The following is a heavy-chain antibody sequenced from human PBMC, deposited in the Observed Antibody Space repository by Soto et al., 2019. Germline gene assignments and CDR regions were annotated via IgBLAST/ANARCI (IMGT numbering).Heavy chain of an antibody. CDR1: GYGFSFG. J-gene: IGHJ4*02. CDR3: ATYYFGSCSYYRFDT. D-gene: IGHD3-10*01. CDR2: ISASDGSS. V-gene: IGHV1-18*01. Sequence: ASVKVSCKASGYGFSFGFSWVRQAPGQGLEWMGWISASDGSSNSAQKSRPRIALTTDTSTNTAYMWLLRLTSADTAVYFCATYYFGSCSYYRFDTWGQGTLVTVSS.